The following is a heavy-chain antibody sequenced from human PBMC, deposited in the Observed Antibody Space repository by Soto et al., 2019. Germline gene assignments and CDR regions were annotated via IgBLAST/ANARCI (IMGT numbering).Heavy chain of an antibody. Sequence: GGSLRLSCAASGIKFSSYGMHWVRQAQGKGLEWVAVIWFDGSKKYYVDSVKGRFTISRDNSNNTLYLQMNSLRAEDTGVYYCARELLYGSGSRNLHYYGMDVWGQGTTVTVSS. D-gene: IGHD3-10*01. CDR1: GIKFSSYG. CDR2: IWFDGSKK. V-gene: IGHV3-33*01. CDR3: ARELLYGSGSRNLHYYGMDV. J-gene: IGHJ6*02.